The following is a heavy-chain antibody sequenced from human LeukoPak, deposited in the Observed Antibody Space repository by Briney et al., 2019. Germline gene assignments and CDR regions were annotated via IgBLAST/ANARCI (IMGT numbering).Heavy chain of an antibody. CDR2: ITHDGGST. CDR3: VKRDASYNFYY. J-gene: IGHJ4*02. CDR1: GFTFSAYG. Sequence: PGGSLRLSCSASGFTFSAYGMHWVRQAPRKGLECVSAITHDGGSTFYADSVKGRFSASRDNSRNTLYLQMNSLRAEDTSVYYCVKRDASYNFYYWGQGTLVTVSS. V-gene: IGHV3-64D*06. D-gene: IGHD3-10*01.